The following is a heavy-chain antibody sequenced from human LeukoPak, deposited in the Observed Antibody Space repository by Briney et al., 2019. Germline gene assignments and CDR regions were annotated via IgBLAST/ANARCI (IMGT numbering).Heavy chain of an antibody. V-gene: IGHV3-48*02. CDR3: ARDYYDSSGYCFDY. D-gene: IGHD3-22*01. CDR2: ISSSSSTI. J-gene: IGHJ4*02. Sequence: GGSLRLSCAASEFTFSSYSMNWVRQAPGKGLEWVSYISSSSSTIYYADSVKGRFTISRDNAKNSLYLQMNSLRDEDTAVYYCARDYYDSSGYCFDYWGQGTLVTVSS. CDR1: EFTFSSYS.